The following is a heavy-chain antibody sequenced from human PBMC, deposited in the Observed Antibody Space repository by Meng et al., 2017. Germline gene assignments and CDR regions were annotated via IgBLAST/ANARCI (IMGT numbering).Heavy chain of an antibody. CDR3: AAVRTYLDDILTGYLDYDAFDI. Sequence: SVKVSCKASGGTFSSYAISWVRQAPGQGLEWMGGIIPIFGTANYAQKFQGRVTITADESTSTAYMELSSLRSEDTAVYYCAAVRTYLDDILTGYLDYDAFDIWGQGTMVTVSS. J-gene: IGHJ3*02. D-gene: IGHD3-9*01. CDR2: IIPIFGTA. CDR1: GGTFSSYA. V-gene: IGHV1-69*13.